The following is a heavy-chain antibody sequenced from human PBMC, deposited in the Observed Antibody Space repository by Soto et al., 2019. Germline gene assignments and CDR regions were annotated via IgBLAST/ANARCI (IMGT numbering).Heavy chain of an antibody. CDR1: GFTFSSYG. CDR3: AKVITTYYYYYGMDV. D-gene: IGHD3-10*01. Sequence: QVQLVESGGGVVQPGRSLRLSCAASGFTFSSYGMHWVRQAPGKGLEWVAVISYDGSNKYYADSVKGRFTISRDNSKNALYLQMNSLRAEDTAVYYCAKVITTYYYYYGMDVWGQGTTVTVSS. J-gene: IGHJ6*02. V-gene: IGHV3-30*18. CDR2: ISYDGSNK.